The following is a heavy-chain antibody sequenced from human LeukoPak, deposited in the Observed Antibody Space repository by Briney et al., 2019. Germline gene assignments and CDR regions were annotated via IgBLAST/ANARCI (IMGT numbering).Heavy chain of an antibody. CDR3: ARGGSSGWARGGDYYYYYMDV. Sequence: PSETLSLTCAVYGGSFSGYYWSWIRQPPGKGLEWIGEINHSGSTNYNPSLKSRVTISVDTSKNQFSLKLSSVTAADTAVYYWARGGSSGWARGGDYYYYYMDVWGKGTTVTVSS. CDR2: INHSGST. J-gene: IGHJ6*03. CDR1: GGSFSGYY. D-gene: IGHD6-19*01. V-gene: IGHV4-34*01.